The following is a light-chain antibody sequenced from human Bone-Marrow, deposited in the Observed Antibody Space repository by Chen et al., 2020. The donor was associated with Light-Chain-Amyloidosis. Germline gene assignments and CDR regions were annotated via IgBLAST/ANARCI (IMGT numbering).Light chain of an antibody. V-gene: IGKV1-5*03. CDR1: QDINSW. CDR3: QHYNTYSRT. CDR2: LAS. J-gene: IGKJ1*01. Sequence: IQLTQSPSTLSASVGDRVTITCRASQDINSWLAWYQQKPGKAPKLLIYLASNLERGVPSRFSGTRSGTEFTRTISSLQPDDVATYYCQHYNTYSRTFGQGTKVEIK.